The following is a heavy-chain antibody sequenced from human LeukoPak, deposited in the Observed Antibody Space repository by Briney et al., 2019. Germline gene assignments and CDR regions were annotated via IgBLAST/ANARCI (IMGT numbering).Heavy chain of an antibody. CDR2: ISAYNGNT. CDR1: GYTFTSYG. CDR3: ARDRERYYYDSSGYREALDI. Sequence: GASVKVSCKASGYTFTSYGISWVRQAAGQGLEWMGWISAYNGNTNYAQKLQGRVTMTTDTSTSTAYMELRSLRSDDTAVYYCARDRERYYYDSSGYREALDIWAQGTMVTVSS. J-gene: IGHJ3*02. V-gene: IGHV1-18*01. D-gene: IGHD3-22*01.